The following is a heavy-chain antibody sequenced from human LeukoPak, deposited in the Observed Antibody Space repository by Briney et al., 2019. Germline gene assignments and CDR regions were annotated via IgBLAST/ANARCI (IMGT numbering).Heavy chain of an antibody. V-gene: IGHV4-38-2*02. Sequence: SETLSLTCTVSGYSIRSGFYWGWIRQPPGKGLEWIGNIYHSGITYYNPSLKSRVTISVDTSKNQFSLKLSSVTAADTAVYYCARAGASMVRGLSYYYYYYMDVWGKGTTVTVSS. D-gene: IGHD3-10*01. CDR3: ARAGASMVRGLSYYYYYYMDV. CDR2: IYHSGIT. J-gene: IGHJ6*03. CDR1: GYSIRSGFY.